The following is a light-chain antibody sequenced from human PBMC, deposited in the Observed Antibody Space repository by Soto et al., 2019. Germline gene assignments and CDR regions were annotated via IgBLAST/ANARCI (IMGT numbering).Light chain of an antibody. Sequence: QLVLTQPPSLSGTPGQGVTISCSGGSSNIATNYVYWYQLLPGTAPKLVIFSNTIRPPRVPDRFSGSKSGASASLVISGLRSEDEADYFCASWDDSLFGWVFGGGTKLTVL. CDR3: ASWDDSLFGWV. CDR1: SSNIATNY. CDR2: SNT. V-gene: IGLV1-47*02. J-gene: IGLJ3*02.